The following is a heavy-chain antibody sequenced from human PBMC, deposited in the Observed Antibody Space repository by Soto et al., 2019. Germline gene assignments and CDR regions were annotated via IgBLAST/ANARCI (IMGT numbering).Heavy chain of an antibody. Sequence: GGSLRLSCAASGFTVSSNYMSWVRQAPGKGLEWVSVIYSGGSTYYADSVKGRFTISRDNSKNTLDLQMNSLRAEDTAVYYCAKGTYYYDRSGYYTYDYWGQGTQVTVSS. CDR2: IYSGGST. J-gene: IGHJ4*02. CDR3: AKGTYYYDRSGYYTYDY. V-gene: IGHV3-66*01. D-gene: IGHD3-22*01. CDR1: GFTVSSNY.